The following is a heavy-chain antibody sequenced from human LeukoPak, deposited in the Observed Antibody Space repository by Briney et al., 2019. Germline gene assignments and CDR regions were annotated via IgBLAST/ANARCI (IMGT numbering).Heavy chain of an antibody. J-gene: IGHJ5*02. CDR3: AGFGELWSGWFDP. CDR1: GGSISSSNW. V-gene: IGHV4-4*02. Sequence: PSGTLSLTCAVSGGSISSSNWWSWVRQPPGKGLEWIGEIYHSGSTNYNPSLKSRVTISVDKSKNQFSLKLSSVTAADTAVYYCAGFGELWSGWFDPWGQGTLVTVSS. D-gene: IGHD3-10*01. CDR2: IYHSGST.